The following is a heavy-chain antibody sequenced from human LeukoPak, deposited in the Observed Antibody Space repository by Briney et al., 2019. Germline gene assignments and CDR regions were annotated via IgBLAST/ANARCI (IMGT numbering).Heavy chain of an antibody. CDR3: ARSYGANYFDF. D-gene: IGHD4-23*01. CDR2: IRNDGINK. J-gene: IGHJ4*02. Sequence: PGGSLRLSCRASGFSFRSYGMHWVRQAPGKGLEWVAFIRNDGINKYYADSVKGRLTISRDNSKNTLYLQINSLRPEDTAVYYCARSYGANYFDFWGQGTLVAASS. V-gene: IGHV3-30*02. CDR1: GFSFRSYG.